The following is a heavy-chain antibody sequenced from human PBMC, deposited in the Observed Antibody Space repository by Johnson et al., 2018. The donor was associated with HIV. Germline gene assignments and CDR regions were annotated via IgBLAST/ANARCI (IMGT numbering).Heavy chain of an antibody. J-gene: IGHJ3*01. D-gene: IGHD1-26*01. Sequence: QVQLVESGGGVVQPGRSLRLSCAASGFTFSSYGMHWVRQAPGKGLDWVAVISYDGSNKYYADSVKGRFTISRDNSKNTLYLQMNSLRAGDTSLYYCAKGRMGASGRDEVRGQGTMVTVSS. CDR2: ISYDGSNK. V-gene: IGHV3-30*18. CDR3: AKGRMGASGRDEV. CDR1: GFTFSSYG.